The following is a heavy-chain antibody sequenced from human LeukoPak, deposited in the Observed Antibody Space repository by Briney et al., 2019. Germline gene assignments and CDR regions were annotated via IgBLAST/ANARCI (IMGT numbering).Heavy chain of an antibody. CDR3: ARETYYYDSSGYYYYFDY. CDR1: GFTFSSYE. D-gene: IGHD3-22*01. V-gene: IGHV3-48*03. CDR2: ISSSGSTI. Sequence: PGGSLRLSCAASGFTFSSYEMNWVRQAPGKGLEWVSYISSSGSTIYYADSVKGRFTISRDNAKNSLYLQMYSLRAEDTAVYYCARETYYYDSSGYYYYFDYWGQGTLVTVSS. J-gene: IGHJ4*02.